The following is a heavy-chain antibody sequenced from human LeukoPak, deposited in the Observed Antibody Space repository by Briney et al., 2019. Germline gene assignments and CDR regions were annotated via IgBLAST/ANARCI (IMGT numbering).Heavy chain of an antibody. D-gene: IGHD3-10*01. CDR2: IYYSGST. Sequence: SETLSLTCSVSGDSISTSSYYWGWIRQPPGKGLEWIGTIYYSGSTYYNPSLKSRVTISVDTSKNQFSLKLSSVTAADTAVYYCARESYYYGSGTHRGGNWFDPWGQGTLVTVSS. J-gene: IGHJ5*02. CDR3: ARESYYYGSGTHRGGNWFDP. V-gene: IGHV4-39*07. CDR1: GDSISTSSYY.